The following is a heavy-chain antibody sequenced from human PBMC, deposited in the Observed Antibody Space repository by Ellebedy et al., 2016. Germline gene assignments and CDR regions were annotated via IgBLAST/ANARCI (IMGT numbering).Heavy chain of an antibody. D-gene: IGHD3-10*01. CDR3: ARDLVTMALRFYYYGMDV. Sequence: GGSLRLXXIASNFAYSTYYMSWVRQAPGKGLEGVANIKQDGSEKYYVDYVKGRFTISRDNAKNSLYLQMDSLRADDTAVYYCARDLVTMALRFYYYGMDVWGQGTTVTVSS. V-gene: IGHV3-7*01. CDR1: NFAYSTYY. J-gene: IGHJ6*02. CDR2: IKQDGSEK.